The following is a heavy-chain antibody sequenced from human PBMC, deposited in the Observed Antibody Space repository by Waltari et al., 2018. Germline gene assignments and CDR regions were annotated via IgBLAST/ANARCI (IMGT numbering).Heavy chain of an antibody. CDR3: ARAREFEYSSSSNFDY. CDR1: GFTFSSYG. D-gene: IGHD6-6*01. V-gene: IGHV3-21*01. Sequence: EVQLVESGGGLVKPGGSLRLSCAASGFTFSSYGMNWVRQAPGKGLEWVSSISSSSSYIYYADSVKGRFTISRDNAKNSLYLQMNSLRAEDTAVYYCARAREFEYSSSSNFDYWGQGTLVTVSS. J-gene: IGHJ4*02. CDR2: ISSSSSYI.